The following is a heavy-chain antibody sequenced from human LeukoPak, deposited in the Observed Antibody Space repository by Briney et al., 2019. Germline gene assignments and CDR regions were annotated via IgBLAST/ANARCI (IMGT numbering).Heavy chain of an antibody. CDR1: GYSISSGHY. CDR3: ARHPSSAWHADY. CDR2: IYHSGST. V-gene: IGHV4-38-2*01. D-gene: IGHD6-25*01. Sequence: SETLSLTCAVSGYSISSGHYWGWIRQPTGKGLEWIGSIYHSGSTYYNSSLQSRVTISVDTSKNQFSLKLSSVTAADTAVYFCARHPSSAWHADYWGHGILVAVYS. J-gene: IGHJ4*01.